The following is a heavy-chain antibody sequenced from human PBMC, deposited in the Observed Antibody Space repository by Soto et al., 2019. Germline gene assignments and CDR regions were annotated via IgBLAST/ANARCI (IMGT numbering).Heavy chain of an antibody. J-gene: IGHJ6*03. Sequence: QVQLQESGPGLLKPPETLSLTCTVSGGSVTTYSWGWIRQPPGKELEWVGYISYSGSTNYNPSLKSRVTISRVTSKNQFSLNLVSVTAADTAVYYCARASYYSYMDVSGKGTTVTVSS. CDR3: ARASYYSYMDV. CDR2: ISYSGST. CDR1: GGSVTTYS. V-gene: IGHV4-59*02.